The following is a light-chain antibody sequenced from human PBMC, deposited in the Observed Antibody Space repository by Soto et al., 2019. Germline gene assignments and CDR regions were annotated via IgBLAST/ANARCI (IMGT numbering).Light chain of an antibody. CDR3: NSYRHSTTLV. V-gene: IGLV2-14*01. CDR1: SSDVGGYNS. Sequence: QSALTQPASVSGSPGQSITISCTGTSSDVGGYNSVSWFQQHPSKAPQLIIYEVSHRPSGVSIRFSGSKSGNTASLTISGLQAEDEADYYCNSYRHSTTLVFGTGTKLTVL. J-gene: IGLJ1*01. CDR2: EVS.